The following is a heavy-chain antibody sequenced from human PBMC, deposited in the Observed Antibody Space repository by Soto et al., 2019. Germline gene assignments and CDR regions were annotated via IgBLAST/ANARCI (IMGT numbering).Heavy chain of an antibody. V-gene: IGHV3-15*01. CDR3: TTLTVIDVHSDY. J-gene: IGHJ4*02. CDR2: IKSKTDGGAT. D-gene: IGHD4-17*01. CDR1: GFTFSNAW. Sequence: EVQLVESGGGLVKPGGSLRLSCAASGFTFSNAWMNWVRQAPGKGLEWVGRIKSKTDGGATDYPAPVKGRFTISRDDSKTTLYLQMNNLKTEDTAAYYCTTLTVIDVHSDYWGQGTLVVVSS.